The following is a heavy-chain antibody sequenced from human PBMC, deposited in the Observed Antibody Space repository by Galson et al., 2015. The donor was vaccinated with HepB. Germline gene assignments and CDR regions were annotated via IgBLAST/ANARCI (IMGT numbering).Heavy chain of an antibody. Sequence: SLRLSCAASGFTFGSYAMHWVRQAPGKGLEWVSGIGAGAGSTFYADSVEGRFTISRDNSKTTLYLQLNSLTVEDTAVYFCAKSYSGWSIWYYFDSWGLGTPVTVSS. D-gene: IGHD6-19*01. CDR3: AKSYSGWSIWYYFDS. CDR1: GFTFGSYA. V-gene: IGHV3-23*01. CDR2: IGAGAGST. J-gene: IGHJ4*02.